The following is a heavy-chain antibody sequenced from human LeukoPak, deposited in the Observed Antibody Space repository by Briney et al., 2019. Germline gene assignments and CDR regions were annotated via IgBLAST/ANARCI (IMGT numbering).Heavy chain of an antibody. J-gene: IGHJ4*02. D-gene: IGHD6-19*01. CDR3: ARSSVTGTLYDFDH. Sequence: SDTLSLTCTLSVYSINIGHYWAWVSQPLGEGLDWVGNIFHGGSTSYNPSLMSRVSISLDTSKNQSYQNLNSETAADTAVYYCARSSVTGTLYDFDHWGQGALVTVSS. CDR1: VYSINIGHY. V-gene: IGHV4-38-2*02. CDR2: IFHGGST.